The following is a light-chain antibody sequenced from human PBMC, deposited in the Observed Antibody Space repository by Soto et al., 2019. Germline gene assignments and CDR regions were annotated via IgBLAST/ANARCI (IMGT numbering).Light chain of an antibody. V-gene: IGLV1-40*01. CDR1: SSNIGAGYD. CDR3: QSYDSSLSAWV. Sequence: QSVLPQPPSVSGAPGQRVTISCTGSSSNIGAGYDVHWYQQLPGTAPKLLIYDNNDRPTGVPDRFSGSKSGTSASLAITGLQAEVEADYYCQSYDSSLSAWVFGGGTTVTVL. CDR2: DNN. J-gene: IGLJ3*02.